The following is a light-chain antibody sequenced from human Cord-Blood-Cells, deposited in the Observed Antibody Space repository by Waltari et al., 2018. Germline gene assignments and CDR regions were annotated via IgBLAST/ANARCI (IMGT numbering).Light chain of an antibody. J-gene: IGLJ1*01. Sequence: QSALTQPPSASGSPGQSVTISCTGTSSDVGGYNYASWYQQHPGKAPKLMIYEVSKRASAVTDRFSGSKSGNTASLTVSGLQDEDEAEYYCSSYAGSSNYVFGTGTKVTVL. CDR2: EVS. V-gene: IGLV2-8*01. CDR3: SSYAGSSNYV. CDR1: SSDVGGYNY.